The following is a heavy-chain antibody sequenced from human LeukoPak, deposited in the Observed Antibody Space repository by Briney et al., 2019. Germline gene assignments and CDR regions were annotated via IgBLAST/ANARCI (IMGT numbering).Heavy chain of an antibody. Sequence: SGGSLRLSCAAFGFTFSSYSMNWVRQAPGKGLEWVSSISSSSSYIYYADSVKGRFTISRDNAKNSLYLQMNSLRAEDTAVYYCAREPTTVTTAFDYWGQGTLVTVSS. D-gene: IGHD4-17*01. V-gene: IGHV3-21*01. J-gene: IGHJ4*02. CDR2: ISSSSSYI. CDR3: AREPTTVTTAFDY. CDR1: GFTFSSYS.